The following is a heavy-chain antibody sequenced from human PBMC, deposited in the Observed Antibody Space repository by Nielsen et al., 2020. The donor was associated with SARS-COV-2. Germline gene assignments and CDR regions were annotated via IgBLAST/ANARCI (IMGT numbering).Heavy chain of an antibody. J-gene: IGHJ4*02. CDR2: IYSDGST. CDR3: AREFALRDTAYFDY. Sequence: GESLTISCAASGFSVSSHDMNWVRQAPGKGLQWVSLIYSDGSTKYADSVKGRFTISRDNSRNTVYLQMNSLRPEDTAVYYCAREFALRDTAYFDYWGQVTLVTVSS. V-gene: IGHV3-53*01. D-gene: IGHD5-18*01. CDR1: GFSVSSHD.